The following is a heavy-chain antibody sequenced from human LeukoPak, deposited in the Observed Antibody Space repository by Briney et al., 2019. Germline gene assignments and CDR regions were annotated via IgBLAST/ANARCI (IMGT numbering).Heavy chain of an antibody. CDR1: GFTFSSYG. V-gene: IGHV3-30*02. D-gene: IGHD6-19*01. Sequence: GGSLRLSCAASGFTFSSYGMHWVRQAPGKGLEWVAFIRYDGSNKYYADSVKGRFIISRDNSKNTLYLQMNSLRAEDTAVYYCAKALAVAGTGGFFYFDYWGQGTLVTVSS. J-gene: IGHJ4*02. CDR3: AKALAVAGTGGFFYFDY. CDR2: IRYDGSNK.